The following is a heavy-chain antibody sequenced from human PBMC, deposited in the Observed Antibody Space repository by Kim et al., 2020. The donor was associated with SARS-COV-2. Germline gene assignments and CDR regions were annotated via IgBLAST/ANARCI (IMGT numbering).Heavy chain of an antibody. V-gene: IGHV3-11*06. CDR3: ARSPRMDYYDSSGYYAFDY. CDR1: GFTFSDYY. J-gene: IGHJ4*02. CDR2: ISSSSSYT. Sequence: GGSLRLSCAASGFTFSDYYMSWIRQAPGKGLEWVSYISSSSSYTNYADSVKGRFTISRDNAKNSLYLQMNSLRAEDTAVYYCARSPRMDYYDSSGYYAFDYWGQGTLVTVSS. D-gene: IGHD3-22*01.